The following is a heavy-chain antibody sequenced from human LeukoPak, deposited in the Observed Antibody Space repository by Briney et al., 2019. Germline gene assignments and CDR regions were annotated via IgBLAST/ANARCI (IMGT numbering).Heavy chain of an antibody. CDR3: ARSNQYISGWGAHWYFDY. V-gene: IGHV4-34*01. CDR1: GGSFSGYY. Sequence: SETLSLTCAVYGGSFSGYYWSWIRQPPGKGLEWIGEINHSGSTNYNPSLKSRVTISVDTSKNQFSLKLSSVTAADTAVYYCARSNQYISGWGAHWYFDYWGQGALVTVSS. D-gene: IGHD6-19*01. J-gene: IGHJ4*02. CDR2: INHSGST.